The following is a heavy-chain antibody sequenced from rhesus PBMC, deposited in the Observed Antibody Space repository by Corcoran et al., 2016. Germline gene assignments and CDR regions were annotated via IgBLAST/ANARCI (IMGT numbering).Heavy chain of an antibody. CDR3: ARDNDF. CDR1: GYTFTDHS. V-gene: IGHV1-111*02. CDR2: IDPEDGEA. J-gene: IGHJ4*01. Sequence: EVQLVQSGAEVKKPGASVKLSCKASGYTFTDHSLNWVRKAPGKGLEWKGRIDPEDGEADYAQKCQARVTFTADMSTATAYIELSSLRSEDTAVYYCARDNDFWGQGVLVTVSS.